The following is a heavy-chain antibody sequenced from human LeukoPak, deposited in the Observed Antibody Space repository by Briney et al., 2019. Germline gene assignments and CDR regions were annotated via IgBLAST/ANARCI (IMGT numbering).Heavy chain of an antibody. CDR1: GGSIRSYY. CDR2: IYYTGNS. J-gene: IGHJ4*02. D-gene: IGHD3-22*01. CDR3: ARGGGYYGSSVLYFNY. V-gene: IGHV4-59*01. Sequence: SETLSLTCTVSGGSIRSYYWSWIRQPPGKGLEWIGYIYYTGNSYYNPSLKSPVTISVDTSKNQFSLKLSSVTAADTAVYFCARGGGYYGSSVLYFNYWGQGTLVTVSS.